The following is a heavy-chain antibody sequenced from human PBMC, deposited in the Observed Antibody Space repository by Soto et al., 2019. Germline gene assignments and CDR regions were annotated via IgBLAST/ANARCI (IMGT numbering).Heavy chain of an antibody. V-gene: IGHV1-8*01. Sequence: QVQLVQSGAEVKKPGASVKVSCKASGYTFTSYDINWVRQATGQGLEWMGWMNPNSGNTGYAQKYQGRVTMTRNTYISTAYMVLSSLRSEVTAVYYCAIGGGTYDFCSGYWDYYYYKDVWGKGTTVTVSS. CDR3: AIGGGTYDFCSGYWDYYYYKDV. CDR1: GYTFTSYD. D-gene: IGHD3-3*01. J-gene: IGHJ6*03. CDR2: MNPNSGNT.